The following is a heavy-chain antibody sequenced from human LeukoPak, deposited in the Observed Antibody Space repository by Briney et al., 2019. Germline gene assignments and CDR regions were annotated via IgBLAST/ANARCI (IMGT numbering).Heavy chain of an antibody. J-gene: IGHJ5*02. CDR2: IYDDETT. CDR1: GFSFSGHD. D-gene: IGHD3-22*01. CDR3: ARREINGYYLS. Sequence: PGGSLRLSCAASGFSFSGHDMNWVRQAPGKGLEWVSVIYDDETTYYADSVKGRFAISRDNSKNTLYLQMDSLRAEDTAVYYCARREINGYYLSWGQGTLVTVSS. V-gene: IGHV3-53*01.